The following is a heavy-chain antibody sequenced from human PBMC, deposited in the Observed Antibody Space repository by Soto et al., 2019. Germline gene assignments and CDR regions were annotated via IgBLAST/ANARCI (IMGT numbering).Heavy chain of an antibody. CDR3: ARGTTVTTFGDWCDP. D-gene: IGHD4-17*01. Sequence: QVQLVESGGGVVQPGRSLRLSCAASGFTFSSYGMHWVRQAPGKGLEWVAVIWYDGSNKYYADSVKGRFTISRDNSKNTLYLQMNSLRAEDTAVYYCARGTTVTTFGDWCDPWGQGTLVTVYS. CDR1: GFTFSSYG. V-gene: IGHV3-33*01. J-gene: IGHJ5*02. CDR2: IWYDGSNK.